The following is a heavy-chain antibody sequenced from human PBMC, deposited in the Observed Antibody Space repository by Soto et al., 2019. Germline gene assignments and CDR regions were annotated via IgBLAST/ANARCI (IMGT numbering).Heavy chain of an antibody. CDR2: ISYDGNKK. D-gene: IGHD6-19*01. CDR3: ARSVAVAGLDF. Sequence: GGSLRLSCAASGFTLSSYSMYWVRQTPGKGLEWVALISYDGNKKYYGDSVRGRFTISRDTSKNTVYLQMNSLRPEETAVYYCARSVAVAGLDFWGQGTLVTVSS. CDR1: GFTLSSYS. J-gene: IGHJ4*02. V-gene: IGHV3-30-3*01.